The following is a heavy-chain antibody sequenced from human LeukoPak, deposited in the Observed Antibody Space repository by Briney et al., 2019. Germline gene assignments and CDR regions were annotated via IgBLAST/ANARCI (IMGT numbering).Heavy chain of an antibody. V-gene: IGHV4-59*01. J-gene: IGHJ6*02. CDR1: SGSISSYY. CDR2: IYYSGST. CDR3: ASLWYGMDV. Sequence: SETLSLTCTVSSGSISSYYWSWIRQPPGKGLEWIGYIYYSGSTNYNPSLKSRVTISVDTSKNQFSLKLSSVTAADTAVYYCASLWYGMDVWGQGTTVTVSS. D-gene: IGHD2/OR15-2a*01.